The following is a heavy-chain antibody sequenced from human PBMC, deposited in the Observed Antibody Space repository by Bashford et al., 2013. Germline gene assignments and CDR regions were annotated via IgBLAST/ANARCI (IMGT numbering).Heavy chain of an antibody. CDR3: AKDSNLDTAMGKFVY. CDR1: GFTFSSYA. V-gene: IGHV3-23*01. D-gene: IGHD5-18*01. CDR2: ISGGVTTT. J-gene: IGHJ4*02. Sequence: HSGGSLRLSCAASGFTFSSYAMSWVRQAPGKGLEWVSSISGGVTTTYYADSVKGRFTISRDNSKNTLYLQMSNLRAEDTAIYYCAKDSNLDTAMGKFVYWGQGTLVTVSS.